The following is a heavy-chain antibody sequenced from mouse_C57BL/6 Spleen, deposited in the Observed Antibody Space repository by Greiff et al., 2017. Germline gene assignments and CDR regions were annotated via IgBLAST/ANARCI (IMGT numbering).Heavy chain of an antibody. CDR1: GYTFTSYW. V-gene: IGHV1-69*01. J-gene: IGHJ2*01. Sequence: VQLQQPGAELVMPGASVKLSCKASGYTFTSYWMHWVKQRPGQGLEWIGEIDPSDSYTNYNQKFKGKSTLTVDKSSSTAYMRLSSLTSDVSAFYYFAIGGLFTTVVPYCFDYWGPGTTLTVSS. CDR2: IDPSDSYT. D-gene: IGHD1-1*01. CDR3: AIGGLFTTVVPYCFDY.